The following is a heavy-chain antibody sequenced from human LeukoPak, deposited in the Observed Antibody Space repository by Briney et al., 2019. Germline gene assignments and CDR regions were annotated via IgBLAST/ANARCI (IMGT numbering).Heavy chain of an antibody. Sequence: PGGSLRLSCAASGFTFSSYAMHWVRQAPGKGLEWVSSISSSSSYIYYADSVKGRFTISRDNAKNSLYLQMNSLRAEDTAVYYCARDRGDSSGWYFAFDIWGQGTMVTVSS. CDR1: GFTFSSYA. J-gene: IGHJ3*02. CDR3: ARDRGDSSGWYFAFDI. CDR2: ISSSSSYI. V-gene: IGHV3-21*01. D-gene: IGHD6-19*01.